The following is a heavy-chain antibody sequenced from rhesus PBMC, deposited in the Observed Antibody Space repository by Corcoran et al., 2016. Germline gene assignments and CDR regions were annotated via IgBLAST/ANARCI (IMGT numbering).Heavy chain of an antibody. D-gene: IGHD3-16*01. CDR1: GGSISSGYG. Sequence: QVQLQESGPGLVKPSETLSLTCGVSGGSISSGYGWGWIRQTQGKGLGWIGNIYGSSGTSYYNPSLKSLVTISKDTSKNQVCLKLSSVTAADTAVYYCARNPPGDYSGSYSFDYWGQGVLVTVSS. J-gene: IGHJ4*01. CDR2: IYGSSGTS. CDR3: ARNPPGDYSGSYSFDY. V-gene: IGHV4S7*01.